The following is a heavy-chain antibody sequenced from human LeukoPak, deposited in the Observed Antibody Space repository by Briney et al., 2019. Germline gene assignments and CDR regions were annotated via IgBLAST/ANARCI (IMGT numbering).Heavy chain of an antibody. CDR2: ISGSSIYI. J-gene: IGHJ4*02. CDR1: GFTFSTYS. CDR3: ARDPPYYDSSGYYYDY. Sequence: GGSLRLSCAASGFTFSTYSMNWVRQAPGKGLEWVSSISGSSIYIYYADSVKGRFTISRDNTKNSLYLQMNSLRAEDTAVYYCARDPPYYDSSGYYYDYWGQGTLVTVSS. V-gene: IGHV3-21*01. D-gene: IGHD3-22*01.